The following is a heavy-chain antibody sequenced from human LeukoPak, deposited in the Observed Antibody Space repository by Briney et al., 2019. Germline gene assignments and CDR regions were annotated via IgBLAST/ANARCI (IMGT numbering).Heavy chain of an antibody. J-gene: IGHJ3*02. CDR3: ARDVWAAAGTRGAFDI. D-gene: IGHD6-13*01. V-gene: IGHV3-21*04. Sequence: GGSLRLSCAASGFTFSSYSMNWVRQAPGKGLEWVSSISSSGSTIYYADSVKGRFTISRDNAKNSLYLQMNSLRAEDTAVYYCARDVWAAAGTRGAFDIWGQGTMVTVSS. CDR2: ISSSGSTI. CDR1: GFTFSSYS.